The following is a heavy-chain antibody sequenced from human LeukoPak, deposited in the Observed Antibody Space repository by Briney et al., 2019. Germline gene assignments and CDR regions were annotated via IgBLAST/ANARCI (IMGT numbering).Heavy chain of an antibody. CDR3: ARGDYYGGRGYFQH. CDR2: ISSSSSTI. Sequence: GGSLRLSCAASGFTFSSYSMNWVRQAPGKGLEWVSYISSSSSTIYYADSVKGRFTISRDNAKNSLYLQMNSLRAEDTAVYYCARGDYYGGRGYFQHWGQGTLVTVSS. D-gene: IGHD4-23*01. J-gene: IGHJ1*01. V-gene: IGHV3-48*01. CDR1: GFTFSSYS.